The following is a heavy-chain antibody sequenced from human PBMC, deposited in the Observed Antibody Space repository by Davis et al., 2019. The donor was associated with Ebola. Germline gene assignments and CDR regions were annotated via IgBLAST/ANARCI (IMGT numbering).Heavy chain of an antibody. J-gene: IGHJ2*01. CDR2: IYYSGST. D-gene: IGHD3-10*01. CDR3: ARSSMVRGADWYFDL. V-gene: IGHV4-59*01. CDR1: GGSISSYY. Sequence: PSETLSLTCTVSGGSISSYYWSWIRQPPGKGLEWIGYIYYSGSTNYNPSLKSRVTISVDTSKNQFSLKLSSVTAADTAVYYCARSSMVRGADWYFDLWGRGTLVTVSS.